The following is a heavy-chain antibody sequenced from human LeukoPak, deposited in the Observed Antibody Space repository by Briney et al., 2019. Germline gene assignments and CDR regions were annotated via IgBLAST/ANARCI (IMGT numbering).Heavy chain of an antibody. Sequence: TSETLSLTCTVSGGSISSGSYYWSWIRQPAGKGLEWIGRIYTSGSTNYNPSLKSRVTISVDTSKNQFSLKLSSVTAADTAVYNCARVSGIVGAPFDYWGQGTLVTVSS. J-gene: IGHJ4*02. CDR2: IYTSGST. V-gene: IGHV4-61*02. CDR3: ARVSGIVGAPFDY. CDR1: GGSISSGSYY. D-gene: IGHD1-26*01.